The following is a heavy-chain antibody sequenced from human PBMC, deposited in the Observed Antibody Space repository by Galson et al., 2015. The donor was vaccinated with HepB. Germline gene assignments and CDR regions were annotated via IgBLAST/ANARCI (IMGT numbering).Heavy chain of an antibody. CDR2: ISYDGSNK. V-gene: IGHV3-30*18. D-gene: IGHD3-10*01. J-gene: IGHJ4*02. CDR1: GFTFSSYG. CDR3: AKDRDFYYYGSGGCPNY. Sequence: SLRLSCAASGFTFSSYGMHWVRQAPGKGLEWVAVISYDGSNKYYADSVKGRFTISRDNSKNTLYLQMNSLRAEDTAVYYCAKDRDFYYYGSGGCPNYWGQGTLVTVSS.